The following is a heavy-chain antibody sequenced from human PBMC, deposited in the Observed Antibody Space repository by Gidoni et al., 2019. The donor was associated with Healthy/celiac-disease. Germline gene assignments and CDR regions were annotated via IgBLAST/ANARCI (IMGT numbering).Heavy chain of an antibody. D-gene: IGHD3-22*01. Sequence: QVQLVQSGAELKKPGASVKVSCKVSGSTLPELSMHWVRQAPGKGLEWMGGFDPEDGETIYAKKFQGRVTMTEDTSTDTAYMELSSLRSEDTAVYYCATEMGYYDSSGYYDYWGQGTLVTVSS. CDR2: FDPEDGET. CDR1: GSTLPELS. V-gene: IGHV1-24*01. CDR3: ATEMGYYDSSGYYDY. J-gene: IGHJ4*02.